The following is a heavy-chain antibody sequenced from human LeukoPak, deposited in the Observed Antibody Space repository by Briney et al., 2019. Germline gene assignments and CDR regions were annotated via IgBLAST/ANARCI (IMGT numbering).Heavy chain of an antibody. V-gene: IGHV1-18*01. CDR1: GYTFTSYG. Sequence: ASVKVSCKASGYTFTSYGISWVRQAPGQGLEWMGWISAYNGNTNYAQTLQGRVTMTRDTSISTAYMELSRLRSDDTAVYYCARGGFYVGNNWFDPWGQGTLVTVSS. CDR2: ISAYNGNT. CDR3: ARGGFYVGNNWFDP. D-gene: IGHD1-26*01. J-gene: IGHJ5*02.